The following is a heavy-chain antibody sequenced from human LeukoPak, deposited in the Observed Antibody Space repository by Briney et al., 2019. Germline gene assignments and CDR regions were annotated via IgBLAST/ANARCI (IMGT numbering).Heavy chain of an antibody. V-gene: IGHV4-34*01. Sequence: SETLSLTCAVYGGSSSGYYWSWIRQPPGKGLEWIGEINHSGSTNYNPSLKSRVTISVDTSKHQFSLKLSSVTAADTAVYYCARFRLVEVTAPPDAFDIWGQGTMVTVSS. CDR1: GGSSSGYY. CDR3: ARFRLVEVTAPPDAFDI. D-gene: IGHD2-21*02. J-gene: IGHJ3*02. CDR2: INHSGST.